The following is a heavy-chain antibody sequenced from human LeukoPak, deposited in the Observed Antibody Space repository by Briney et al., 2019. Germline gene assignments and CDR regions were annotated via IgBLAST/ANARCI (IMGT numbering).Heavy chain of an antibody. D-gene: IGHD3-22*01. CDR2: INHSGST. CDR3: ARGGPDSSGYYRGENDAFDI. Sequence: PSEALSLTCAVYGGSFSGYYWSWIRQPPGKGLEWIGEINHSGSTNYNPSLKSRVTISVDTSKNQFSLKLSSVTAADTAVYYCARGGPDSSGYYRGENDAFDIWGQGTMVTVSS. J-gene: IGHJ3*02. V-gene: IGHV4-34*01. CDR1: GGSFSGYY.